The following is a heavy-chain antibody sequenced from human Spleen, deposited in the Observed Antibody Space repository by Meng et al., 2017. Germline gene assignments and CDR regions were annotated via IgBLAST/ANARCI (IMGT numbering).Heavy chain of an antibody. D-gene: IGHD6-13*01. CDR1: GDSISTSYY. J-gene: IGHJ1*01. CDR2: IYYSGST. V-gene: IGHV4-39*07. Sequence: QLQLQESGPGLVKPSETLSLTCTVSGDSISTSYYWAWIRQPPGKGLEWIANIYYSGSTYYNPSLKSRVTISVDTSKNQFSLNLNSVTAADTAVYYCARGYSRGKYFQHWGQGTLVTVSS. CDR3: ARGYSRGKYFQH.